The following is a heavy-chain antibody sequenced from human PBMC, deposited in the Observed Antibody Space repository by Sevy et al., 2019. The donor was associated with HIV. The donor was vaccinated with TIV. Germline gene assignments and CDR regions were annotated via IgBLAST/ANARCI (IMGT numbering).Heavy chain of an antibody. CDR3: SEDGPACEGVVTNYYCYCMDV. D-gene: IGHD2-21*02. CDR1: GFTFSSYG. J-gene: IGHJ6*02. Sequence: GGSLRLSCAASGFTFSSYGMHWVRQAPGKGLEWVAVISYDGSNKYYDDSVKGRFTISRDNSKNTLYLQMNSLRAEDTAVYYCSEDGPACEGVVTNYYCYCMDVWGQGTTVTVSS. CDR2: ISYDGSNK. V-gene: IGHV3-30*18.